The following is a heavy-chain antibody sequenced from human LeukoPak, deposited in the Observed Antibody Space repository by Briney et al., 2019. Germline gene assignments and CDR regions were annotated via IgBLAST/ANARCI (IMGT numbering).Heavy chain of an antibody. D-gene: IGHD3-3*01. Sequence: GGSLRLSCAASGFTFSSYAMHWVRQAPGKGLEWVAVISYDGSNKYYADSVKGRFTISRDNSKNTLYVQVNSLRAEDTAVYYCARYYDFWSGYDYFDYWGQGTLATVSS. J-gene: IGHJ4*02. V-gene: IGHV3-30-3*01. CDR1: GFTFSSYA. CDR3: ARYYDFWSGYDYFDY. CDR2: ISYDGSNK.